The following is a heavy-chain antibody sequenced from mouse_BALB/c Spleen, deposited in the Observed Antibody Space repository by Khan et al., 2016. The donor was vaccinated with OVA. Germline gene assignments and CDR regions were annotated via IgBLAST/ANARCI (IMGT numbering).Heavy chain of an antibody. J-gene: IGHJ3*01. V-gene: IGHV5-6*01. D-gene: IGHD1-1*01. CDR2: INTGGAYT. CDR3: ARLAYYYNSEGFAY. Sequence: EVQLQESGGDFVRPGGSLKLSCAASGFTFSTYGMSWVRQTPDKRLEWVATINTGGAYTYYPDSVKGRFTISRDNAKNTLYLQLSSLKSEDTAIYSCARLAYYYNSEGFAYWGQGTLVTVSA. CDR1: GFTFSTYG.